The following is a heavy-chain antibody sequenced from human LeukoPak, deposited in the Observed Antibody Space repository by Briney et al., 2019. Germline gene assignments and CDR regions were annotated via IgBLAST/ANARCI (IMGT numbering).Heavy chain of an antibody. CDR2: IGTASDT. CDR3: ARGPPRGKYYYMDV. V-gene: IGHV3-13*01. J-gene: IGHJ6*03. D-gene: IGHD1-1*01. Sequence: GGSLRLSCAASGFTFSSFDMHWVRQPTGQGLEWVSTIGTASDTYYPGSVEGRFTLSRDNAKNSLYLQMNSLTAGDTAVYYCARGPPRGKYYYMDVWGKGTTVTVPS. CDR1: GFTFSSFD.